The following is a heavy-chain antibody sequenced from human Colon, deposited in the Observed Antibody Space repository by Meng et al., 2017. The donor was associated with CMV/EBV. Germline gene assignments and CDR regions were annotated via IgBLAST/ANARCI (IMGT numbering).Heavy chain of an antibody. J-gene: IGHJ4*02. CDR3: VGPHHYFDY. CDR1: DATLSNTNSY. CDR2: IYSRRSH. Sequence: VSLENAAPAVWKASHTLSRSCSVSDATLSNTNSYGRWIRWPGGMDLEYSRRIYSRRSHSYDPSLTSRVTISVDTAKRQISLKLTSVTAAESAMYYCVGPHHYFDYWGQGTLVTVSS. V-gene: IGHV4-61*02.